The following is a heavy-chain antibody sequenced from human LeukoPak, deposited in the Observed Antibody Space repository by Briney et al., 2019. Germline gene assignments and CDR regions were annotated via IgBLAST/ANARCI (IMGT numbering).Heavy chain of an antibody. Sequence: GGSLRLSCAAAGFRFSNYWMTWVRQAPEKGLEWLARIKTDGSETYYVDSVKGRFTISRDNAKSSLYLQMNSLRVEDTAVYHCVRFGPDHDMGLWGQGTTATVS. D-gene: IGHD3-16*01. J-gene: IGHJ6*02. CDR3: VRFGPDHDMGL. V-gene: IGHV3-7*01. CDR1: GFRFSNYW. CDR2: IKTDGSET.